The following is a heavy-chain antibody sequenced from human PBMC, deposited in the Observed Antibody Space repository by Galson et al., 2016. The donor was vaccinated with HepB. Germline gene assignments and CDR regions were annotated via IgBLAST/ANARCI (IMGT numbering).Heavy chain of an antibody. CDR2: ISSSGSTR. J-gene: IGHJ6*04. CDR3: ARDERPVAVAPIAKGDV. V-gene: IGHV3-11*01. CDR1: GFTFSNYY. Sequence: SLRLSCAASGFTFSNYYMSWIRQAPGKGLEWLSYISSSGSTRFYADSVKGRFTISRDNARNSVFLQMDSLRAEDTAVYYCARDERPVAVAPIAKGDVWGKGTTVIVSS. D-gene: IGHD2-21*01.